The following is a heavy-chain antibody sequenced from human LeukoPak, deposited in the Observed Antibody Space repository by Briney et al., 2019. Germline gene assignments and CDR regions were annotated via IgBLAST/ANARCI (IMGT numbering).Heavy chain of an antibody. CDR1: GFTFSSYA. CDR3: ATYSSLNRREFQF. D-gene: IGHD3-22*01. CDR2: IKTDGSEK. V-gene: IGHV3-7*01. Sequence: GGSLRLSCAASGFTFSSYAMSWVRQAPGKGLQGLANIKTDGSEKYYVDSVKGRFTISRDNAKNSLYLQMNSLRAEDTAVYYCATYSSLNRREFQFWGQGTLLTVSS. J-gene: IGHJ1*01.